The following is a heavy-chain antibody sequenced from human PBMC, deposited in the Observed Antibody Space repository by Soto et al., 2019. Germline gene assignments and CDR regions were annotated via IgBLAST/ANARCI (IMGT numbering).Heavy chain of an antibody. CDR1: GFTSSSYA. Sequence: GGSLRLSCAASGFTSSSYAMHWVRQAPGKGLEWVAVISYDGSNKYYADSVKGRFTISRDNAKNSLYLEMNSLRAEDTAVYYCARESEDLTSNFDDWGQGTLVTVSS. V-gene: IGHV3-30-3*01. J-gene: IGHJ4*02. CDR3: ARESEDLTSNFDD. CDR2: ISYDGSNK.